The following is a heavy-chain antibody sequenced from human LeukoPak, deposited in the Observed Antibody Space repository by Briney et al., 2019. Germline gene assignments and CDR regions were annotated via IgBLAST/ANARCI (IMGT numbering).Heavy chain of an antibody. CDR3: TRDEARYSYAPQNGMDV. Sequence: GGSLRLSCAASGFTFSSYGMHWVRQAPGRGLEWVAVIWYDGSNKYYADSVKGRFTISRDNSKNTLYLQMNSLRAEDTAVYYCTRDEARYSYAPQNGMDVWGQGTTVTVSS. V-gene: IGHV3-33*01. J-gene: IGHJ6*02. D-gene: IGHD5-18*01. CDR1: GFTFSSYG. CDR2: IWYDGSNK.